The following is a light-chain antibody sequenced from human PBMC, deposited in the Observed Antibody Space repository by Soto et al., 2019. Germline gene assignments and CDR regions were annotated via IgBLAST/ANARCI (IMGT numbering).Light chain of an antibody. Sequence: QSALTQPASVSGSPGQSITLSCTGTSSDVGAYNYVSWYQQHPGKAPKLMIYEVSNRPSGVSIRFSGSKSGNTASLTISGLQAEDEADYYCSSYTRSSTLVFGAVTKLTVL. CDR3: SSYTRSSTLV. J-gene: IGLJ1*01. CDR1: SSDVGAYNY. V-gene: IGLV2-14*01. CDR2: EVS.